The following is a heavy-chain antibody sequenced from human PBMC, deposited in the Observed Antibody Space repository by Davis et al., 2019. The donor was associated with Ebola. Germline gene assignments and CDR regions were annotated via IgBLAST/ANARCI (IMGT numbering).Heavy chain of an antibody. CDR1: GFVFSNYA. V-gene: IGHV3-23*01. Sequence: GESLNISCAASGFVFSNYALSWVRQAPGKGLEWVSGISGRGGKIYYADSVTGRFTISRDNSKNTVYLQMNSLRAEDTAIYYCTRDGVTGLSEWFLSGEYYYGMDVWGQGTTVTVSS. J-gene: IGHJ6*02. CDR2: ISGRGGKI. D-gene: IGHD3-3*01. CDR3: TRDGVTGLSEWFLSGEYYYGMDV.